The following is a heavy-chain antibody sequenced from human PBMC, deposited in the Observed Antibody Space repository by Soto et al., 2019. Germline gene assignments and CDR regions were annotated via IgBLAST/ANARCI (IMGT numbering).Heavy chain of an antibody. Sequence: QVQLVQSGAEVKKPGSSVKVSCKASGGTFSSYTISWVRQAPGQGLEWMGRIIPILGIANYAQKFQGRVTITADKSTSTAYMELSSLRAEDTAVYYCARAYSSGKKYVRYFDLWGSGTLVTVSS. CDR1: GGTFSSYT. CDR3: ARAYSSGKKYVRYFDL. J-gene: IGHJ2*01. CDR2: IIPILGIA. D-gene: IGHD6-19*01. V-gene: IGHV1-69*02.